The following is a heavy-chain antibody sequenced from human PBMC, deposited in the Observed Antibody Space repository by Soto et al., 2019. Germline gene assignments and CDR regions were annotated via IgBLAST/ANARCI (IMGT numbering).Heavy chain of an antibody. D-gene: IGHD3-10*01. CDR3: ARDRFYYGSGSSLLLGVYYYYGMDV. V-gene: IGHV4-31*03. CDR2: IYYSGST. Sequence: SETLSLTCTVSGGSISSGGYYWSWIRQHPGKGLEWIGYIYYSGSTYYNPSLKSRVTISVDTSKNQFSLKLSSVTAADTAVYYCARDRFYYGSGSSLLLGVYYYYGMDVWGQGTTVTVSS. CDR1: GGSISSGGYY. J-gene: IGHJ6*02.